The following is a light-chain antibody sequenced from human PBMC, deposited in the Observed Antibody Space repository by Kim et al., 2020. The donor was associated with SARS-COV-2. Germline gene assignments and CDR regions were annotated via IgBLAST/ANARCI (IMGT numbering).Light chain of an antibody. Sequence: QSITISCTGTSRDVGGYNYVSWHQQHPGKAPKLMIYDVSKRPSGVSNRFSGSKSGNTASLTISGLQAEDEADYYCSSYTSSSTFVVFGGGTQLTVL. V-gene: IGLV2-14*04. CDR3: SSYTSSSTFVV. CDR1: SRDVGGYNY. J-gene: IGLJ2*01. CDR2: DVS.